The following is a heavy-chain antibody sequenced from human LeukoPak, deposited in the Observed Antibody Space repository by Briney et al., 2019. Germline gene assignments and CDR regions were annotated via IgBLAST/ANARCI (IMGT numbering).Heavy chain of an antibody. Sequence: GASVKVSCKASGGTFSSYAISWVRQAPGQGLEWMGWISAYNGNTNYAQKLQGRVTMTTDTSTSTAYMELRSLRSDDTAVYYCAREDILTGDGDGPNWFDPWGQGTLVTVSS. V-gene: IGHV1-18*01. CDR3: AREDILTGDGDGPNWFDP. J-gene: IGHJ5*02. CDR1: GGTFSSYA. CDR2: ISAYNGNT. D-gene: IGHD3-9*01.